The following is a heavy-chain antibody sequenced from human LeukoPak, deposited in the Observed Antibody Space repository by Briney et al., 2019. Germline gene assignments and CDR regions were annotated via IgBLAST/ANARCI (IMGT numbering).Heavy chain of an antibody. V-gene: IGHV4-39*01. CDR1: SGSISSSAYS. Sequence: SETLSLTCTVSSGSISSSAYSWGWIRQPPGEGLEWIGTVNSGGSAYYNPPLKSRVSISIDTSKNQLSLKLTSVTAADTAVYFCTRRRTRPERFDYWGQGTLVTVSS. CDR3: TRRRTRPERFDY. D-gene: IGHD1-14*01. J-gene: IGHJ4*02. CDR2: VNSGGSA.